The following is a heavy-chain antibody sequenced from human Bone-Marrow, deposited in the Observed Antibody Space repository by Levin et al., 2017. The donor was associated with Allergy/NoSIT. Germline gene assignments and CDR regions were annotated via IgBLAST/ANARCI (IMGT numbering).Heavy chain of an antibody. V-gene: IGHV3-30*04. CDR3: ARPLYSSSWLPFDY. CDR2: ISYDGSNR. J-gene: IGHJ4*02. CDR1: GFPFSPYA. D-gene: IGHD6-13*01. Sequence: PGGSLRLSCAASGFPFSPYAMHWVRQAPGKGLEWVAVISYDGSNRYYADSVKGRFTISRDNSKNTLFLQMNSLRGDDTAVYYCARPLYSSSWLPFDYWGQGTLVSVSS.